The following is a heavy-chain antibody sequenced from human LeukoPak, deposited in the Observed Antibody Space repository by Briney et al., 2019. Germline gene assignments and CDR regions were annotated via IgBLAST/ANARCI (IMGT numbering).Heavy chain of an antibody. Sequence: GGSLRLSCTASVFTFGDYTMNWVRQAPGKGLEWVGFIRSKAYGGTTEYAASVKGRFTVSRDDSKSIAYLQMNSLKTEDTAVYYCTRAARYYGSGSLYWGQGTLVTVSS. J-gene: IGHJ4*02. V-gene: IGHV3-49*04. CDR3: TRAARYYGSGSLY. D-gene: IGHD3-10*01. CDR1: VFTFGDYT. CDR2: IRSKAYGGTT.